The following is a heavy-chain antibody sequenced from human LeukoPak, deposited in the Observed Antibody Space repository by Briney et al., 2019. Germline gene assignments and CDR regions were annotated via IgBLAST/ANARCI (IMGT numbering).Heavy chain of an antibody. J-gene: IGHJ2*01. D-gene: IGHD1-14*01. V-gene: IGHV4-38-2*02. CDR3: ARGPEYWYFDL. CDR2: IYHSGST. CDR1: GYSISSGYY. Sequence: PSETLSLTCTVSGYSISSGYYWGWIRQPPGKGLEWIGSIYHSGSTYYNPSLKSRVTISVDTSKNQFSLKLSSVTAADTAVYYCARGPEYWYFDLWGRGTLVTVSS.